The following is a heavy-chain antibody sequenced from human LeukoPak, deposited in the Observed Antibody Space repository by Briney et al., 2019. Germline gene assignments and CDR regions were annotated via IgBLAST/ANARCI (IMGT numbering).Heavy chain of an antibody. V-gene: IGHV3-30-3*01. CDR2: ISYDGSNK. CDR3: ARGTMVRGVINGDY. J-gene: IGHJ4*02. D-gene: IGHD3-10*01. CDR1: GFTFSSYA. Sequence: GGSLRLSCAASGFTFSSYAMHWVRQAPGKGLEWVAVISYDGSNKYYADSVKGRFTISRDNSKNTLYLQMNSLRAEDTAVYYCARGTMVRGVINGDYWGQGTLVTVSS.